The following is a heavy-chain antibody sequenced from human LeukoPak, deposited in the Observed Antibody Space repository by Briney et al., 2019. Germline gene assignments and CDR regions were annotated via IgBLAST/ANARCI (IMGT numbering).Heavy chain of an antibody. J-gene: IGHJ4*02. V-gene: IGHV3-23*01. Sequence: GGSLRLSCAASGFSFSSCAMGWVRQAPGKGLEWVSAISGSGGSTYYADSVKGRFTISRDNSKNTLYLQMNSLRAEDTAVYYCAKDGDIVVVPAAIGSDDYWGQGTLVTVSS. CDR2: ISGSGGST. CDR3: AKDGDIVVVPAAIGSDDY. CDR1: GFSFSSCA. D-gene: IGHD2-2*02.